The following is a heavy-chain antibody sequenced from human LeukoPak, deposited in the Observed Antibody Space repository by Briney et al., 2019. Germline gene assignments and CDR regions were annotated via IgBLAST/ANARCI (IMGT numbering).Heavy chain of an antibody. V-gene: IGHV4-39*07. CDR3: ARRGRYYYDSSGYYQRHAFDI. Sequence: SETLSLTCTVSGGSISSSSYYWGWIRQPPGKGLEWIGSIYYSGSTYYNPSLKSRVTISVDTSKNQFSLKLSSVTAAGTAVYYCARRGRYYYDSSGYYQRHAFDIWGQGTMVTVSS. J-gene: IGHJ3*02. D-gene: IGHD3-22*01. CDR1: GGSISSSSYY. CDR2: IYYSGST.